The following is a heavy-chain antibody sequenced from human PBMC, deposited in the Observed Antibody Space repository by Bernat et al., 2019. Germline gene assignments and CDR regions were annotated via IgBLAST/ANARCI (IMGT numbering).Heavy chain of an antibody. Sequence: EVQLVESGGGLVQPGGSLRLSCAASGFTFSSYWMHWVRQAPGKGLVWVSRINSDGSSTSYAHSVQGRFTISRDNATNTLYLQMNSLRAEDTAVYYCARVADSAITIFGVVYYFDYWGQGTLVTVSS. V-gene: IGHV3-74*01. CDR3: ARVADSAITIFGVVYYFDY. CDR1: GFTFSSYW. D-gene: IGHD3-3*01. CDR2: INSDGSST. J-gene: IGHJ4*02.